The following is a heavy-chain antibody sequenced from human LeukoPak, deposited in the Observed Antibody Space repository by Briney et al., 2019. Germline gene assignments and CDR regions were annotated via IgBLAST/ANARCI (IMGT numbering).Heavy chain of an antibody. Sequence: ASVKVSCKASGYTFSGYYMHWVRQAPGQGLEWMGRINPNSGGTNYAQKFQGRVTMTRDTSISTAYMELSRLRSDDTAVYYCARASQKYNWFDPWGQGTLVTVSS. J-gene: IGHJ5*02. CDR3: ARASQKYNWFDP. V-gene: IGHV1-2*06. CDR1: GYTFSGYY. CDR2: INPNSGGT.